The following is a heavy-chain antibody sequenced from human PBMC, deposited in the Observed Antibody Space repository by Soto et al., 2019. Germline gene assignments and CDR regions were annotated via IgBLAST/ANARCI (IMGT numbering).Heavy chain of an antibody. D-gene: IGHD3-3*01. CDR2: IYPGDSDT. V-gene: IGHV5-51*01. Sequence: EVQLVQSGAEVKKPGESLKISCKGSGYSFTSYWIGWVRQMPGKGLEWMGIIYPGDSDTRYSPSFQGQVTISADKSISTAYLQWSSLKASDTAMYYCARLSKLWSGLHYYYYYGMDVWGQGTTVTVSS. CDR1: GYSFTSYW. CDR3: ARLSKLWSGLHYYYYYGMDV. J-gene: IGHJ6*02.